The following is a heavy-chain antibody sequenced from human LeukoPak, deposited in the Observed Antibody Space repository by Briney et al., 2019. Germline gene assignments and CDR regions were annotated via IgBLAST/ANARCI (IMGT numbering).Heavy chain of an antibody. J-gene: IGHJ5*02. CDR1: GGSISSGDYY. CDR3: AREGRYCGGDCYGIGWFDP. D-gene: IGHD2-21*01. CDR2: IYYSGST. Sequence: SETLSLTCTVSGGSISSGDYYWSWLRQPPGKGLEWIGYIYYSGSTYDNPSLKSRVTISVDTSKNQFSLKLSSVTAADTAVYYCAREGRYCGGDCYGIGWFDPWGQGTLVTVSS. V-gene: IGHV4-30-4*08.